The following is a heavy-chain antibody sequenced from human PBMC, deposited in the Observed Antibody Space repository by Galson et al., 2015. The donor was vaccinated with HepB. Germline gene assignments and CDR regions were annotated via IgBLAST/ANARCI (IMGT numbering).Heavy chain of an antibody. J-gene: IGHJ4*02. Sequence: SLRLSCAASGFTFSSYSMNWVRQAPGKGLEWVSSISSSSSYIYYADSVKGRFTISRDNAKNSLYLQMNSLRAEDTAVYYCARTLTEYYYDSSGYYDYWGQGTLVTVSS. CDR3: ARTLTEYYYDSSGYYDY. CDR1: GFTFSSYS. D-gene: IGHD3-22*01. CDR2: ISSSSSYI. V-gene: IGHV3-21*01.